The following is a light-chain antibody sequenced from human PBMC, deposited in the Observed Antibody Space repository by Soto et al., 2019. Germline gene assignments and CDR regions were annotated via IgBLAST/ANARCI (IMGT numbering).Light chain of an antibody. J-gene: IGLJ3*02. CDR1: SSDVGTYNL. CDR3: SSYAGSSTWV. CDR2: EVS. V-gene: IGLV2-23*02. Sequence: QSALTQPASVSGSPGQSITISCTGTSSDVGTYNLVSWYQHHPGKAPKLMIYEVSKRPSGVSDRFSGSKSGNTASLTISGLQAEDETDYFCSSYAGSSTWVFGGGTKVTVL.